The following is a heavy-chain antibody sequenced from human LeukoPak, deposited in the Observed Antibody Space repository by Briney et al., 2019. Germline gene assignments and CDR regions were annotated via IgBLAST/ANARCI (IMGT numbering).Heavy chain of an antibody. CDR1: GFTFSSYE. V-gene: IGHV3-48*03. CDR2: ISSSGSTI. J-gene: IGHJ4*02. D-gene: IGHD3-22*01. Sequence: GGSLRLSCAASGFTFSSYEMNWVRQAPGKGLEWVSYISSSGSTICYADSVKGRFTISRDNAKNSLYLQMNSLRAEDTAVYYCARSRYDSSGYYYWWDYWGQGTLVTVSS. CDR3: ARSRYDSSGYYYWWDY.